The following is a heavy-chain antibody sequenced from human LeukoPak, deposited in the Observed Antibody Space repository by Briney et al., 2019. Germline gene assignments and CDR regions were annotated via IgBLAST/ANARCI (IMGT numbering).Heavy chain of an antibody. J-gene: IGHJ4*02. D-gene: IGHD6-19*01. CDR1: GYTFTSYY. CDR3: ATVKYSSGWYGDY. CDR2: FDPEDGET. Sequence: ASVKVSCKASGYTFTSYYMHWVRQAPGKGLEWMGGFDPEDGETIYAQKFQGRVTMTEDTSTDTAYMELSSLRSEDTAVYYCATVKYSSGWYGDYWGQGTLVTVSS. V-gene: IGHV1-24*01.